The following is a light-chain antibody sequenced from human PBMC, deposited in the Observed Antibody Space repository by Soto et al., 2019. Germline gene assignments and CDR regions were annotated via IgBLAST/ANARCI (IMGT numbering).Light chain of an antibody. J-gene: IGKJ1*01. CDR3: QQYGSSSTWT. CDR1: QSVSSAY. V-gene: IGKV3-20*01. CDR2: AAS. Sequence: EIVLTQSPGTLSLSPGERATLSCRASQSVSSAYLAWYQHKPGQPPTLLIYAASSRDTGIPDRFSGSGSGTDFTLTISRLEPEDFAVYYCQQYGSSSTWTFGQGTKVEIK.